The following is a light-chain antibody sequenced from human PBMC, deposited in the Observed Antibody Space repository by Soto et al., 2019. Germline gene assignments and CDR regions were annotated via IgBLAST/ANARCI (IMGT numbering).Light chain of an antibody. CDR1: QSISNY. Sequence: DIQMTQSPSSLSASVGDRVSITCRASQSISNYLNWYQQKPGKAPKLLIYTASSLQSGVPSRFSGSGSGTDFTLTVSSLLPEDFATYYCLQTYTTLTWTFGQGTKVEI. J-gene: IGKJ1*01. CDR2: TAS. V-gene: IGKV1-39*01. CDR3: LQTYTTLTWT.